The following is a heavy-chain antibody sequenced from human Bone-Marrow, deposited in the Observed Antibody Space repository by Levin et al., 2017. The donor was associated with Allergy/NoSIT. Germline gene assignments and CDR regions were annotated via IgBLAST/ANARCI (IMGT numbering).Heavy chain of an antibody. CDR2: ISYDGSNK. J-gene: IGHJ4*02. CDR1: GFTFSSYA. CDR3: ARTPIRWLGSLVVYAMGATFDY. D-gene: IGHD2-8*02. Sequence: LTGGSLRLSCAASGFTFSSYAMHWVRQAPGKGLEWVAVISYDGSNKYYADSVKGRFTISRDNSKNTLYLQMNSLRAEDTAVYYCARTPIRWLGSLVVYAMGATFDYWGQGTLVTVSS. V-gene: IGHV3-30-3*01.